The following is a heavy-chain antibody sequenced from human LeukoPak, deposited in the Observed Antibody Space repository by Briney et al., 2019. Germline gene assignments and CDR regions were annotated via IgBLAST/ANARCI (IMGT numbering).Heavy chain of an antibody. Sequence: GGSLRLSCAASGFTFSSYWMHWVRHAPGKGLVWVSRINSDGSSTSYADSVKGRFTISRDNAKNTLYLQMNSLRAEDTAVYYCARIFSPLYYGMDVWGQGTTVTVSS. V-gene: IGHV3-74*01. CDR3: ARIFSPLYYGMDV. CDR1: GFTFSSYW. CDR2: INSDGSST. J-gene: IGHJ6*02.